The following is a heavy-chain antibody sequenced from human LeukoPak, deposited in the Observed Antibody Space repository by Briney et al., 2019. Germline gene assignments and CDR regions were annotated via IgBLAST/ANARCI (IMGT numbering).Heavy chain of an antibody. CDR2: INLGRTNT. J-gene: IGHJ5*02. Sequence: GGSLRLSCAASGFPFNDYYMSSIRQAPGKGLEWLSYINLGRTNTHYADSVKGRFTISRDNAKKSLYLEMNNLRAEDTAVYYCATDGAGFDTWGQGVLVTVSS. CDR3: ATDGAGFDT. CDR1: GFPFNDYY. V-gene: IGHV3-11*01.